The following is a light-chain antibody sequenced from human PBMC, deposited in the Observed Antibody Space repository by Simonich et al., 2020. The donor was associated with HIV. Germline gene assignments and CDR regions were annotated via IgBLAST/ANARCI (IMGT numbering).Light chain of an antibody. J-gene: IGKJ4*01. Sequence: DIQMTQSPSTLSASVGDRVTITSRASQSIRSWLAWYQQKPGKAPKLLIYAASSLQSGVPSRFSGSGSGTDFTLTISSLQPEDFATYYCQQSYSTTFGGGTKVEIK. CDR1: QSIRSW. CDR3: QQSYSTT. CDR2: AAS. V-gene: IGKV1-39*01.